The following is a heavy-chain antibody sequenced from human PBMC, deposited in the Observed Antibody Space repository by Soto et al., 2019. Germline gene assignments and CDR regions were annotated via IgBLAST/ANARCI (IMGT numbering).Heavy chain of an antibody. CDR2: ISAYNGNT. CDR1: GYTFTSYG. Sequence: ASVKVSCKASGYTFTSYGISWVRQAPGQGLEWMGWISAYNGNTNYAQKLQGRVTMTTDTSTSTAYMELRSLRSDDTAVYYCARRNTMVRGRDAFDIWGQGTMVTVSS. J-gene: IGHJ3*02. CDR3: ARRNTMVRGRDAFDI. V-gene: IGHV1-18*01. D-gene: IGHD3-10*01.